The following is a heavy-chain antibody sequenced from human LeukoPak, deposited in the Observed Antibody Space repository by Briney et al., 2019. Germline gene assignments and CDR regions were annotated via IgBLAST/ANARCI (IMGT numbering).Heavy chain of an antibody. Sequence: GGSLRLSCAASGFTFSSYSMNWVRQAPGKELEWVSSISSSSSYIYYADSVKGRFTISRDNAKNSLYLQMNSLRAEDTAVYYCAKSPTREDYFDYWGQGTLVTVSS. CDR2: ISSSSSYI. V-gene: IGHV3-21*01. CDR1: GFTFSSYS. D-gene: IGHD1-26*01. J-gene: IGHJ4*02. CDR3: AKSPTREDYFDY.